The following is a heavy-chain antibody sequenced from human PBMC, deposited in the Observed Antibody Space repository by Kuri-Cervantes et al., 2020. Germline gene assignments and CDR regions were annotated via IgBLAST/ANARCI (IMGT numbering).Heavy chain of an antibody. J-gene: IGHJ3*02. CDR1: GFTFSSYS. V-gene: IGHV3-21*04. D-gene: IGHD1-26*01. Sequence: GESLKISCAASGFTFSSYSMNWVRQAPGKGLEWVSSISSSSSYIYYADSVKGRFTISRDNSKNTLYLQMNSLRAEDTAVYYCARVSGSYYRDAFDIWGQGTMVTVSS. CDR2: ISSSSSYI. CDR3: ARVSGSYYRDAFDI.